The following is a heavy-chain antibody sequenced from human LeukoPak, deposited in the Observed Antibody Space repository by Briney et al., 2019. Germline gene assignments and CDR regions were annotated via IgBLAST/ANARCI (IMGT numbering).Heavy chain of an antibody. Sequence: GGSLRLSCEASGFTFSSYGMHWVRQAPGKGLEWVAFIRYDGSNKYYADSVKGRFTISRDNSKNTLYLQMNSLRAEDTAVYYCAKGLYSGSSYFDYWGQGTLVTVSS. J-gene: IGHJ4*02. CDR1: GFTFSSYG. CDR3: AKGLYSGSSYFDY. D-gene: IGHD1-26*01. CDR2: IRYDGSNK. V-gene: IGHV3-30*02.